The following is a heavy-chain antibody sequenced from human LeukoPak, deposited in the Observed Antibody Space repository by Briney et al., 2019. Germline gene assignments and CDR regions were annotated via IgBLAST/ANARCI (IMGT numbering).Heavy chain of an antibody. Sequence: GGSLRLSCAASGFTFSTYWMTWVRQAPGKGLEWVANIKEDGSEKHYVDSVKGRFTISRDNAKNSLYLQMNSLRAEDTAVYYCARDRPYYYGSGSYYMDVWGKGTTVTISS. CDR3: ARDRPYYYGSGSYYMDV. CDR2: IKEDGSEK. J-gene: IGHJ6*03. CDR1: GFTFSTYW. D-gene: IGHD3-10*01. V-gene: IGHV3-7*01.